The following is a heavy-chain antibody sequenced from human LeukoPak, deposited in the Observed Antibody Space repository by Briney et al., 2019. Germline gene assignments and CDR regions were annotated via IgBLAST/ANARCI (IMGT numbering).Heavy chain of an antibody. CDR2: ISSSSSTI. V-gene: IGHV3-48*01. Sequence: QPGGSLRLSCAASGFTFSSYSMNWVRQAPGKGLEWVSYISSSSSTIYYADSVKGRFTISRDNAKNSLYLQMNSLRAEDTAVYYCARDQYCSSNSCYLGAFDIWGQGTMVTVSS. CDR3: ARDQYCSSNSCYLGAFDI. CDR1: GFTFSSYS. J-gene: IGHJ3*02. D-gene: IGHD2-2*01.